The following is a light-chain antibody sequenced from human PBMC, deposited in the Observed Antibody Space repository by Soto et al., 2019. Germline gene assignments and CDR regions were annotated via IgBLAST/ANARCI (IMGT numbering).Light chain of an antibody. CDR2: DAS. CDR3: QQRSNWPPIT. V-gene: IGKV3-11*01. J-gene: IGKJ5*01. Sequence: EIVLTQSPATLSLSPGEIATLSCRASQSVISYLAWYQQKPGQAPRPLIYDASNRATGIPARFSGSGSGTDFTLTISSLEPEDFAVYYCQQRSNWPPITFGQGTRLEIK. CDR1: QSVISY.